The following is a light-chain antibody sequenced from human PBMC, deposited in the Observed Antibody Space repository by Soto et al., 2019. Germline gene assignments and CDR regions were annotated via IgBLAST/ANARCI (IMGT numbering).Light chain of an antibody. V-gene: IGKV3-15*01. CDR1: QSVRSN. J-gene: IGKJ1*01. CDR3: QQYNNWPPRT. CDR2: GAS. Sequence: EIVMTQSPATLSVSPGERATLSCRASQSVRSNLAWYQQKPGQAPRLLVYGASTRATGIADGFSGSGSGTEFTLTISSLQSEDFAVYYCQQYNNWPPRTFGQGTKVDIK.